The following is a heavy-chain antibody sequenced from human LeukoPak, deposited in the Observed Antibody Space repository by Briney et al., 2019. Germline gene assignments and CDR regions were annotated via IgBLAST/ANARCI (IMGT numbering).Heavy chain of an antibody. J-gene: IGHJ3*02. D-gene: IGHD3-22*01. CDR2: ISYDGSNK. Sequence: GGSLRLSCAASGLTFSSYAMHWVRQAPGKGLEWVAVISYDGSNKYYADSVKGRFTISRDNSKNTLYLQMNSLRAEDTAVYYCARGVVVVITTSPQDFDAFDIWGQGTMVTVSS. V-gene: IGHV3-30-3*01. CDR1: GLTFSSYA. CDR3: ARGVVVVITTSPQDFDAFDI.